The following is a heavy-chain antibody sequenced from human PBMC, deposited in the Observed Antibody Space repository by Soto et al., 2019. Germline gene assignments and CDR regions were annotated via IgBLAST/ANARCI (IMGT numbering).Heavy chain of an antibody. CDR1: GYTLTELS. Sequence: PAASVKVSCKVSGYTLTELSMHWVRQAPGKGLEWMGGFDPEDGETIYAQKFQGRVTMTEDTSTDTAYMELSSLRSEDTAVYYCATLRTTVTTWGIAGYYGMDVWGQGTTVTVSS. J-gene: IGHJ6*02. V-gene: IGHV1-24*01. CDR2: FDPEDGET. CDR3: ATLRTTVTTWGIAGYYGMDV. D-gene: IGHD4-17*01.